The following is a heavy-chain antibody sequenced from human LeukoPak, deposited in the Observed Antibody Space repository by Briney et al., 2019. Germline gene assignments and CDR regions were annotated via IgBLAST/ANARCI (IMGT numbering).Heavy chain of an antibody. CDR1: GFTFSSYW. V-gene: IGHV3-7*01. J-gene: IGHJ4*02. Sequence: PGGSLRLSCAASGFTFSSYWMSWVRQAPGKGLEWVANIKQDGSEKYYVDSVKGRFTISRDSARNSLYLQMSSLKADDTAVYYCASLDTAAIRTGGYWGQGTLVTVSS. CDR2: IKQDGSEK. CDR3: ASLDTAAIRTGGY. D-gene: IGHD5-18*01.